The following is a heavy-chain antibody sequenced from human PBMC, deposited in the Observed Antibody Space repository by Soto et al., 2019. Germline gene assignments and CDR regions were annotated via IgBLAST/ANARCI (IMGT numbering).Heavy chain of an antibody. J-gene: IGHJ6*02. V-gene: IGHV3-23*01. Sequence: GGSLRLSCAASGFTFSSYAMSWVRQAPGKGLEWVSAISGSGGSTYYADSVKGRFTISRDNSKNTLYLQMNSLRAEDTAVYYCAKDMFGIPEVWYYGMDVWGQGTTVTVSS. CDR1: GFTFSSYA. CDR2: ISGSGGST. CDR3: AKDMFGIPEVWYYGMDV. D-gene: IGHD3-10*02.